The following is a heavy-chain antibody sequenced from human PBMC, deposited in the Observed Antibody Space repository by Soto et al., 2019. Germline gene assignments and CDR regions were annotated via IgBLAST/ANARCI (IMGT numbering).Heavy chain of an antibody. CDR3: ASDSYGSLGLDY. J-gene: IGHJ4*02. CDR1: GGSISSGGYY. D-gene: IGHD5-18*01. Sequence: QVQLQESGPGLVKPSQTLSLTCTVSGGSISSGGYYWSWIRQHPGKGLEWIGYIYYSGSTYYNPSLTTRGTISVDTSKNQFSLKLSSVTAADTAVYYCASDSYGSLGLDYWGQGTLVTVSS. CDR2: IYYSGST. V-gene: IGHV4-31*03.